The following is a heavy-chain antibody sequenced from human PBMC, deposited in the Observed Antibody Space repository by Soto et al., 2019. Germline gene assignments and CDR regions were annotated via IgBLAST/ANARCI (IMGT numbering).Heavy chain of an antibody. V-gene: IGHV4-39*01. CDR3: ARHFPPPTITPSIAAAGYFDY. J-gene: IGHJ4*02. CDR2: IYYSGST. D-gene: IGHD6-13*01. CDR1: GGSISSSSYY. Sequence: QLQLQESGPGLVKPSETLSLTCTVSGGSISSSSYYWGWIRQPPGKGLEWIGSIYYSGSTYYNPSLKSRVTIPVDTSKNQFSLKLSSVTAADTAVYYCARHFPPPTITPSIAAAGYFDYWGQGTLVTVSS.